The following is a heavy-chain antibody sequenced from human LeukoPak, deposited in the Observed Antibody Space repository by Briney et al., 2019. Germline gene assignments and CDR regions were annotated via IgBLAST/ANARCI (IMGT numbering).Heavy chain of an antibody. J-gene: IGHJ4*02. CDR2: IYYSGTT. D-gene: IGHD3-9*01. CDR1: GGSFSNYY. Sequence: PSETLSLTCSVSGGSFSNYYWSWIRQPPGKGLEWIGFIYYSGTTDYNPSLKSRVTMSVDTSKKQFSLKLSSVTAADMAVYYCARGVVLTGYPLDFWGRGTLVTVSS. V-gene: IGHV4-59*01. CDR3: ARGVVLTGYPLDF.